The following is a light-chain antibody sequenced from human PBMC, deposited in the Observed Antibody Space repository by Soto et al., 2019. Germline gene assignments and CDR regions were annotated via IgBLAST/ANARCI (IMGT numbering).Light chain of an antibody. Sequence: QSVLTQPPSVSGAPGQRVTISCSGSSCNIGAGYDVHWYQQLPGTAPKLLIYGNSNRPSGFPDRFSGSKSGPSASLAITGLQAEDEADYYCQSYDSSLSGFYVFGTGTKLTVL. V-gene: IGLV1-40*01. CDR2: GNS. J-gene: IGLJ1*01. CDR1: SCNIGAGYD. CDR3: QSYDSSLSGFYV.